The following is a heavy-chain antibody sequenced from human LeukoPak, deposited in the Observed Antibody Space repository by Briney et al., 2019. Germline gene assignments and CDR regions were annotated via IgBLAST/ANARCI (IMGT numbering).Heavy chain of an antibody. D-gene: IGHD4-17*01. Sequence: SETLSLTCAVYGGSFSGYYWSWIRQPPGKGLEWIGEINHSGSTNYNPSLKSRVTISVDTSKNQFSLKLSSVTAADTAVYYCARDSHYGDLGYDYWGQGTLVTVSS. V-gene: IGHV4-34*01. CDR3: ARDSHYGDLGYDY. J-gene: IGHJ4*02. CDR1: GGSFSGYY. CDR2: INHSGST.